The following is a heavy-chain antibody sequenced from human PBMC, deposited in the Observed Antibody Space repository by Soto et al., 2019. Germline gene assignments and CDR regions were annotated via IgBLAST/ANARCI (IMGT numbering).Heavy chain of an antibody. J-gene: IGHJ4*02. CDR1: GXSVSSGSFH. CDR3: ARIGGWYDIDF. V-gene: IGHV4-61*01. D-gene: IGHD6-19*01. CDR2: IFYNGTA. Sequence: LSLTFSVSGXSVSSGSFHWSWIRQPPGKGLQFIGSIFYNGTANYSPSLKNRVSISIDTSQSQFFLQLISVAAADTAVYYCARIGGWYDIDFWGQGSLVTVSS.